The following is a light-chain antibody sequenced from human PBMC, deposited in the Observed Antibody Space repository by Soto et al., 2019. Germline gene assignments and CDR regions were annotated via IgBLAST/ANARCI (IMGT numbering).Light chain of an antibody. V-gene: IGKV3-11*01. J-gene: IGKJ4*01. CDR3: QQRLNCTPT. Sequence: EIVLTQSPATLSLSPGERATLSCRASQSVDSYLAWYQQIPGQAPRLPNYDASNRATGIPARFSGSGSGTDFTLTIRGPAPDYLVLYHCQQRLNCTPTFGGGTKVEIK. CDR1: QSVDSY. CDR2: DAS.